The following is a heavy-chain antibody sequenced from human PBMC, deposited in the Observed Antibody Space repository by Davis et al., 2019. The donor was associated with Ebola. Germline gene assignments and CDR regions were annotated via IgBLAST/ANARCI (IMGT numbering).Heavy chain of an antibody. D-gene: IGHD1-26*01. CDR3: ARGLPWGYSAAFDI. J-gene: IGHJ3*02. CDR2: INHSGST. V-gene: IGHV4-34*01. Sequence: SETLSLTCTVSGGSFSGYYWSWIRQPPGKGLEWIGEINHSGSTNYNPSLKSRVTISVDTSKNQFSLKLSSVTAADTAVYYCARGLPWGYSAAFDIWGQGTMVTVSS. CDR1: GGSFSGYY.